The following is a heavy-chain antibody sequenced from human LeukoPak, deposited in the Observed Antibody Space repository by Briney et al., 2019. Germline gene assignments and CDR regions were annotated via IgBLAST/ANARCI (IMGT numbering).Heavy chain of an antibody. Sequence: GGSLRLSCAASGFTFSSYAMSWVRQAPGKGLEWVSGISGSGDSTYYADSVKGRFTISRDNSKNTLYLQMNSLRAEDTAVYYCAREDTYYDSSGYYFHHYYYYGMDVWGQGTTVTVSS. CDR3: AREDTYYDSSGYYFHHYYYYGMDV. CDR2: ISGSGDST. CDR1: GFTFSSYA. D-gene: IGHD3-22*01. J-gene: IGHJ6*02. V-gene: IGHV3-23*01.